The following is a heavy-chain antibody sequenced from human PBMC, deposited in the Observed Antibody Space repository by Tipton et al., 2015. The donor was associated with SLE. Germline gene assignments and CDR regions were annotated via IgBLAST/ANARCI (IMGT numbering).Heavy chain of an antibody. J-gene: IGHJ4*02. CDR2: ISIGATST. D-gene: IGHD7-27*01. Sequence: SLRLSCVVSGFTFSNYEMKWLRQVPGEGLGWVSYISIGATSTQYADSVKGRFTISRDDARNSLFLQMNSLRVEDTAVYYCATDLPGDRDFDDWGQGTLVTVSS. CDR3: ATDLPGDRDFDD. CDR1: GFTFSNYE. V-gene: IGHV3-48*03.